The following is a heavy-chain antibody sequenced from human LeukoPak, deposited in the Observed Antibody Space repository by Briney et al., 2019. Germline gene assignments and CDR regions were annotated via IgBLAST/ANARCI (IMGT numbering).Heavy chain of an antibody. CDR3: ARDAPQVPAAGVLAS. D-gene: IGHD6-13*01. CDR1: GFTVSDNY. J-gene: IGHJ5*02. Sequence: GGSLRLSWAASGFTVSDNYMSWVRQAPGKGLEWVSVMYSRGDTYYANSVKGRFTFSRDISKNTLYLQMNGLRVADTAMYYCARDAPQVPAAGVLASWGQGTLVIVSS. CDR2: MYSRGDT. V-gene: IGHV3-53*01.